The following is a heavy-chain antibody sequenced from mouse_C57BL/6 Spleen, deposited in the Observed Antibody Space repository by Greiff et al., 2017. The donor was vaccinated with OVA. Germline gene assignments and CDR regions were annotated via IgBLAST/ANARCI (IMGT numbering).Heavy chain of an antibody. CDR3: ARRDDGYYPLDY. V-gene: IGHV1-82*01. J-gene: IGHJ2*01. CDR2: IYPGDGDT. D-gene: IGHD2-3*01. CDR1: GYAFSSSW. Sequence: QVQLQQSGPELVKPGASVKISCKASGYAFSSSWMNWVKQRPGKGLEWIGRIYPGDGDTNYNGKFKGKATLTADKSSSSAYMQLSSLTSEDSAVYFCARRDDGYYPLDYWGQGTTLTVSS.